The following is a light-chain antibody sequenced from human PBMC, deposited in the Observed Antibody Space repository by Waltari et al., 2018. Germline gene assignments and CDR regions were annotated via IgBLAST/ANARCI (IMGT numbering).Light chain of an antibody. Sequence: QAVLTQPPSVSGAPGQRVTISCTGSSSNIGAGYDVHWYQHLPGTAPKLLIYVTSNRPSGVPDRFSGSKSGTSASLAITGLQAEDEADYYCQSYDSSLSVLFGGGTKLTVL. V-gene: IGLV1-40*01. J-gene: IGLJ2*01. CDR2: VTS. CDR3: QSYDSSLSVL. CDR1: SSNIGAGYD.